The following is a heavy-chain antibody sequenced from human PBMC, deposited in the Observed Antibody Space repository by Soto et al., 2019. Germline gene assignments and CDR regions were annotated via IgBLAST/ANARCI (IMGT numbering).Heavy chain of an antibody. D-gene: IGHD6-19*01. CDR2: ISYDGSNK. J-gene: IGHJ4*02. CDR3: ARDLAPGSSGWYVGY. CDR1: GSTFSSYA. V-gene: IGHV3-30-3*01. Sequence: QVQLVESGGGVVQPGRSLRLSCAASGSTFSSYAMHWVRQAPGKGLEWVAVISYDGSNKYYADSVKGRFTISRDNSKNTLYLQMNSLRAEDTAVYYCARDLAPGSSGWYVGYWGQGTLVTVSS.